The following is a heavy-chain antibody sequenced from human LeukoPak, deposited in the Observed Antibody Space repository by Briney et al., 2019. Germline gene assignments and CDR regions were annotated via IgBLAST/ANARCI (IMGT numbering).Heavy chain of an antibody. D-gene: IGHD5-24*01. Sequence: GGSLRLSCAASGFTLSSYAMSWVRQAPGKGLEWVSAISGSGGSTYYADSVKGRFTISRDNSKNTLYLQMNSLRAEDTAVYYCASSREGWLQPPAFDYWGQGTLVTVSS. V-gene: IGHV3-23*01. CDR3: ASSREGWLQPPAFDY. J-gene: IGHJ4*02. CDR1: GFTLSSYA. CDR2: ISGSGGST.